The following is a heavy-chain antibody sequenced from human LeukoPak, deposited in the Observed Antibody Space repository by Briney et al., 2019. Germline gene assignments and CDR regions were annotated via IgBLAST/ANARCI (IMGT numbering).Heavy chain of an antibody. CDR3: ARDLAGIAVAGATNDY. CDR2: MEYSGST. J-gene: IGHJ4*02. D-gene: IGHD6-19*01. V-gene: IGHV4-59*12. Sequence: SETLSLTCTVSGGSISHYYWNWIRQTPGKGLEWIGYMEYSGSTDYNPSLKSRVTISADTSKNQFSLKLSSVTAADTAVYYCARDLAGIAVAGATNDYWGQGTLVTVSS. CDR1: GGSISHYY.